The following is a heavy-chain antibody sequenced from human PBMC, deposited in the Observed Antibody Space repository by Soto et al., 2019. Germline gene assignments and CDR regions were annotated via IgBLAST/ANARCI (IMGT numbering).Heavy chain of an antibody. CDR3: AIGRYSSTWHYAFDY. J-gene: IGHJ4*02. V-gene: IGHV1-8*01. CDR1: GYTFTTYD. Sequence: QVQLVQSGAEVKKPGASVKVSCKASGYTFTTYDINWVRQATGEGLEWMGWMNPNSGNTGHAQKFQGRVTLTSDTSISTAYMELNSLRSEDTAVYYCAIGRYSSTWHYAFDYWGQGTLVTVSS. D-gene: IGHD6-13*01. CDR2: MNPNSGNT.